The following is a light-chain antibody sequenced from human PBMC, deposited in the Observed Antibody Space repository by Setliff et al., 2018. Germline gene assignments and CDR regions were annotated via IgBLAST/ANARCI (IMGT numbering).Light chain of an antibody. CDR2: DVS. J-gene: IGLJ1*01. Sequence: QSVLTQPASVSGSPGQSITISCSGTNSDVGAYNFVSWYQQHPGKAPKLMIYDVSNRPSGVSNRFSGSKAGNSASLTISGPQAEDEADYYCASYTSGTTYVFGTGTKVTVL. CDR3: ASYTSGTTYV. V-gene: IGLV2-14*01. CDR1: NSDVGAYNF.